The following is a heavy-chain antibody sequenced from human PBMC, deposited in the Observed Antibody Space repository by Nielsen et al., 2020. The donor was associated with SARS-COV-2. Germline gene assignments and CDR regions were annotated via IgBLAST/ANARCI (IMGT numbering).Heavy chain of an antibody. Sequence: GESLKISCAASGFDFSNHAMSWVRQAPGKGLEWVSVIYSGGSTYYADSVKGRFTISRDNSKNTLYLQMNSLRAEDTAVYYCARDVGGSYVLDNWGQGTLVTVSS. CDR3: ARDVGGSYVLDN. CDR2: IYSGGST. J-gene: IGHJ4*02. D-gene: IGHD1-26*01. V-gene: IGHV3-53*01. CDR1: GFDFSNHA.